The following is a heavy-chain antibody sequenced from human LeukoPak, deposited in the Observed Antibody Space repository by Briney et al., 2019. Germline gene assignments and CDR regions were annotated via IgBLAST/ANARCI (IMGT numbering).Heavy chain of an antibody. J-gene: IGHJ6*03. V-gene: IGHV3-30*02. CDR2: IRYDGSNK. D-gene: IGHD3-22*01. Sequence: GGSLRLSCAASGFTFSSYGMHWVRQALGKGLEWVAFIRYDGSNKYYADSVKGRFTISRDNSKNTLYLQMNSLRAEDTAVYYCARLGAYYDSSGLMGYYYYYMDVWGKGTTVTVSS. CDR1: GFTFSSYG. CDR3: ARLGAYYDSSGLMGYYYYYMDV.